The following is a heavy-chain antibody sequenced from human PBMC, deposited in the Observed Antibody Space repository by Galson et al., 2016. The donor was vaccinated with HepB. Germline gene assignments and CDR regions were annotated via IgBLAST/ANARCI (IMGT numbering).Heavy chain of an antibody. CDR1: GGSISSGGYY. CDR2: IYHLGNT. CDR3: ARGGRKGLWGYYFDS. V-gene: IGHV4-31*03. D-gene: IGHD5-18*01. J-gene: IGHJ4*02. Sequence: TLSLTCTVSGGSISSGGYYWSWIRQHPGKGLEWIGYIYHLGNTYFNPSLKSRVIMSVDASKNQFSLKLSSVTAADTAVYYCARGGRKGLWGYYFDSWGQETLVPVSS.